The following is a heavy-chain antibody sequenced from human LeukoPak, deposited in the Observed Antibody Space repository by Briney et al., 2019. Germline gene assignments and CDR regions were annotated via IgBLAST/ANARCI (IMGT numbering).Heavy chain of an antibody. J-gene: IGHJ4*02. CDR2: IYTSGST. Sequence: SETLSLPCTVSGVSISSYYWSWIRQPARKGLEWIGRIYTSGSTNYTPSLKSRVTMSVDTSKNQFSLKLSSVTAADTAVYYCAREADSSGWTGIFDYWGQGTLVTVSS. D-gene: IGHD6-19*01. CDR1: GVSISSYY. V-gene: IGHV4-4*07. CDR3: AREADSSGWTGIFDY.